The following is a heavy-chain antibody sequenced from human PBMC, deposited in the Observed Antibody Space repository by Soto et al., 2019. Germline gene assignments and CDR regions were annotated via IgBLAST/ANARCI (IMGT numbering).Heavy chain of an antibody. CDR1: GFTFSSYA. Sequence: GGSLRLSCAASGFTFSSYAMSWVRQAPGKGLEWVSAISGSGGSTYYADSVKGRFTISRDNSKNTLYLQMNNLRDEDTAVYYCAKSYSTSWYSFDYWGQGTLVTVSS. CDR3: AKSYSTSWYSFDY. J-gene: IGHJ4*02. CDR2: ISGSGGST. V-gene: IGHV3-23*01. D-gene: IGHD6-13*01.